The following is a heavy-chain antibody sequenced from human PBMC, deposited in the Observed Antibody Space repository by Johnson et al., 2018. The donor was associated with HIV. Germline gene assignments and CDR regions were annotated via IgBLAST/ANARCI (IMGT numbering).Heavy chain of an antibody. CDR2: INWNGGST. V-gene: IGHV3-20*04. CDR3: ARDFVAFGECTAFDV. D-gene: IGHD3-10*01. Sequence: EVQLVESGGGVVRPGGSLRLSCAVAGFRFDDYGMSWVRQAPGKGLEWISGINWNGGSTGYADSVKGRFTISRDNAKNSLYLQMNSLRAEDTALYYCARDFVAFGECTAFDVWGQGTMVTVSS. CDR1: GFRFDDYG. J-gene: IGHJ3*01.